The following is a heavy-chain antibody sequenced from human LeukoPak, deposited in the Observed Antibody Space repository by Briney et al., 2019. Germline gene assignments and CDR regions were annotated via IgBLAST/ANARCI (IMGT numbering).Heavy chain of an antibody. CDR2: IWSDGTNQ. CDR1: GFTFNHYG. J-gene: IGHJ4*02. CDR3: ARDAQRGFDYSNSLEY. Sequence: PGGSLRLSCAAAGFTFNHYGMHWVRQAPGKGLQWVAVIWSDGTNQYYGDSVKGRFTISRDDSGNTVYLQMNSPRPEDTGVYYCARDAQRGFDYSNSLEYWGQGTPVTVST. D-gene: IGHD4-11*01. V-gene: IGHV3-33*01.